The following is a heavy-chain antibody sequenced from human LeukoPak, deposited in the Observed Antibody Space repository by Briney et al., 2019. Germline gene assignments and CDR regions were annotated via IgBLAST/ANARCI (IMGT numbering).Heavy chain of an antibody. D-gene: IGHD2-2*02. CDR2: ISSSSYI. CDR1: GFTFSSYS. Sequence: GGSLRLSCAASGFTFSSYSMNWVRQAPGKGLEWVSSISSSSYIYYADSVKGRFTISRDDAKNSLYLQMNSLRAEDTAVYYCARGGRYCSSTSCYTIDYWGQGTLVTVSS. CDR3: ARGGRYCSSTSCYTIDY. V-gene: IGHV3-21*04. J-gene: IGHJ4*02.